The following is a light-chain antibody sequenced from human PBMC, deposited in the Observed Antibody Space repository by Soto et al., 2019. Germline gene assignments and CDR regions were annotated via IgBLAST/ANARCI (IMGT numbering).Light chain of an antibody. CDR3: QSYDSRLSGSV. Sequence: QSALTQPPSASGTPGQRVTISCSGGGSNIGSNTVNWYQQLPGTAPKLLIYSFNQRPSGVPDRFSGSKSGTSASLAISGLQSEDEADYYCQSYDSRLSGSVFGTGTKLTVL. J-gene: IGLJ1*01. CDR1: GSNIGSNT. CDR2: SFN. V-gene: IGLV1-44*01.